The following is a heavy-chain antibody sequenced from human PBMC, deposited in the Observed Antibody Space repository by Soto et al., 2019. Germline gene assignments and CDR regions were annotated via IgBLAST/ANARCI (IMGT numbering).Heavy chain of an antibody. D-gene: IGHD1-1*01. J-gene: IGHJ4*02. V-gene: IGHV4-59*01. CDR3: ARWNHIGPPYYFGY. CDR2: MAHSGSA. CDR1: GASITLNY. Sequence: QVQLQESGPGLVKPSETLSLTCTVSGASITLNYWSWIRQSPGKGLQWIGYMAHSGSANYHPSLKSRFTMSLDTSKNQFSLRLNSVTAADSAVYYCARWNHIGPPYYFGYWGRGTLVAVSS.